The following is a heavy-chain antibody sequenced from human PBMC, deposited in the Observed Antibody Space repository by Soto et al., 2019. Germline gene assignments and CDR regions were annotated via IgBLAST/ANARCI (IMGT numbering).Heavy chain of an antibody. CDR1: GFTFSSYA. CDR2: ISGSGGST. CDR3: AKVPLLWFGGPLPYYYYGMDV. D-gene: IGHD3-10*01. V-gene: IGHV3-23*01. Sequence: EVQLLESGGGLVQPGGSLRLSCAASGFTFSSYAMSWVRQAPGKGLEWVSAISGSGGSTYYADSVKGRFTISRDNSKNXLXLXXNRLRAEDTTVYYCAKVPLLWFGGPLPYYYYGMDVWGQGTTVTVSS. J-gene: IGHJ6*02.